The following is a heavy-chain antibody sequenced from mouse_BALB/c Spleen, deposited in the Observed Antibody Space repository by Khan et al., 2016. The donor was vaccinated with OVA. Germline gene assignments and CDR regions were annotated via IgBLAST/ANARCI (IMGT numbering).Heavy chain of an antibody. J-gene: IGHJ4*01. CDR3: ARSNYYGTGLYAMDY. V-gene: IGHV1S41*01. Sequence: DLVKPGASVNLSCKASGYTFTSYWTNWIKQRPGQGLEGIGRIAPGSGRDYYSEMFKGKAPLTVDTSSSTAYIQVRSLSSEDAAVYFCARSNYYGTGLYAMDYCGQGTSVTVSS. D-gene: IGHD1-1*01. CDR1: GYTFTSYW. CDR2: IAPGSGRD.